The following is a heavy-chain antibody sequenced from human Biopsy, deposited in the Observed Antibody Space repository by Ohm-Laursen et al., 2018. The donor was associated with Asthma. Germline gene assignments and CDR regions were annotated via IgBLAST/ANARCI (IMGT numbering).Heavy chain of an antibody. CDR3: ARGDSSGWSHYYFDY. CDR1: RFTYD. J-gene: IGHJ4*02. Sequence: SLRLSCTASRFTYDMHWVRQAPGKGLEWVSVIYSGGTSHTADSVRGRFTISRDFSKNTLHLQMHSLRVEDTAVYYCARGDSSGWSHYYFDYWGQGTLVTVSS. D-gene: IGHD6-19*01. CDR2: IYSGGTS. V-gene: IGHV3-53*01.